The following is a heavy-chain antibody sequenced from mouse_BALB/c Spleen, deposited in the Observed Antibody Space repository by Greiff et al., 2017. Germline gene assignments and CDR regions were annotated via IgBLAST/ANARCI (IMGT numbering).Heavy chain of an antibody. CDR1: GFTFSSFG. D-gene: IGHD1-1*01. CDR3: ATYGSDYFDY. CDR2: ISSGSSTI. J-gene: IGHJ2*01. Sequence: EVQVVESGGGLVQPGGSRKLSCAASGFTFSSFGMHWVRQAPEKGLEWVAYISSGSSTIYYADTVKGRFTISRDNPKNTLFLQMTSLRSEDTAMYYCATYGSDYFDYWGQGTTLTVSS. V-gene: IGHV5-17*02.